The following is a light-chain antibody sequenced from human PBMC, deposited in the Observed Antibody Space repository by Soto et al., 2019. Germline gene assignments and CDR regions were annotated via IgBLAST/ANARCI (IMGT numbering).Light chain of an antibody. V-gene: IGLV9-49*01. CDR2: VGTGGIVG. J-gene: IGLJ2*01. CDR3: GADHGSESNFVVV. Sequence: QSVLTQPPSASASLGASVTLTCTLSSGYSNYKVDWYQQRPGKGPRFVMRVGTGGIVGSKGDGIPDRFSVLGSGLNRYLTIKNIQEEGESDYHCGADHGSESNFVVVFGGGTKLTVL. CDR1: SGYSNYK.